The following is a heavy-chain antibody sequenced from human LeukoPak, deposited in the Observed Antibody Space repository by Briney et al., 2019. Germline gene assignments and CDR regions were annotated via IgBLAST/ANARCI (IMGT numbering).Heavy chain of an antibody. J-gene: IGHJ4*02. CDR1: GYSFSNYW. CDR3: ARQHRELPVPGTHFDL. CDR2: IYPGDTDT. Sequence: GESLKISCKGSGYSFSNYWIAWVRQMPGKGLDWMGIIYPGDTDTRYSPSFQGQVTISADKSISTAFLQWSSLEASDTAVYFCARQHRELPVPGTHFDLWCPGTLVTVSA. D-gene: IGHD2-15*01. V-gene: IGHV5-51*01.